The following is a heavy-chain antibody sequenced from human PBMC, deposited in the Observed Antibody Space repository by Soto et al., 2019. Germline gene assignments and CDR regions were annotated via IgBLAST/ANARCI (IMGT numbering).Heavy chain of an antibody. CDR3: AKANEWFGELDNWFDP. D-gene: IGHD3-10*01. Sequence: EVQLLESGGGLVQPGGSLRLSCAASGFTFSSYAMSWVRQAPGKGLEWVSAISGSGGSTYYADSVKGRFTISRDNSKNTLYLQMNSLRAEDTAVYYRAKANEWFGELDNWFDPWGQGTLVTVSS. CDR2: ISGSGGST. CDR1: GFTFSSYA. V-gene: IGHV3-23*01. J-gene: IGHJ5*02.